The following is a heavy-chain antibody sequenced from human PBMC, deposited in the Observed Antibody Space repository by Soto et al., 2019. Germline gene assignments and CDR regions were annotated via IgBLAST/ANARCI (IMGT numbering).Heavy chain of an antibody. CDR1: GGSIGSGDYY. V-gene: IGHV4-30-4*01. Sequence: SETLSLTCTVSGGSIGSGDYYWSWIRQPPGKGLEWIGYIYYSGNTYYNPSLKSRLTISLDTSKNQFSLNLSSVTAADTAVYYCARGLRIAASYWGKGTLVTVSS. CDR3: ARGLRIAASY. J-gene: IGHJ4*02. D-gene: IGHD6-13*01. CDR2: IYYSGNT.